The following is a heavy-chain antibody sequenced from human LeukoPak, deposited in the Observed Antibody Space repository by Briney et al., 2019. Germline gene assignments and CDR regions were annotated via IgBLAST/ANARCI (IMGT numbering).Heavy chain of an antibody. CDR2: ISGSGGST. Sequence: RGSLRLSCAASGFTFSSYAMSWVRQAPGKGLDWVSTISGSGGSTYYADSVKGRFTISRDNSKNTLYLQMNSLGAEDTAVYYCATNAGPGPDDAFDIWGQGTMVTDPS. CDR3: ATNAGPGPDDAFDI. CDR1: GFTFSSYA. J-gene: IGHJ3*02. V-gene: IGHV3-23*01.